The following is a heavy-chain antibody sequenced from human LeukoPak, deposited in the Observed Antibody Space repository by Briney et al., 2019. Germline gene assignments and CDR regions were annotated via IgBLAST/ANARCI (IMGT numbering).Heavy chain of an antibody. D-gene: IGHD5-18*01. CDR1: GFTFSSYA. Sequence: GRSLRLSCAASGFTFSSYAMHWVRQAPGKGLEWVAVISHDGSNKYYADSVKGRFTISRDNSKNTLYLQMNSLRAEDTAVYYCARERAMAYWAPYGMDVWGQGTTVTVSS. J-gene: IGHJ6*02. CDR3: ARERAMAYWAPYGMDV. V-gene: IGHV3-30-3*01. CDR2: ISHDGSNK.